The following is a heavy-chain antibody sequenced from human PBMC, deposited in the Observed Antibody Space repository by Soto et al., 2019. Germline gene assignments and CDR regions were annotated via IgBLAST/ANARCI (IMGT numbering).Heavy chain of an antibody. CDR3: ARVPIDNYCSGGSCYSVAGAFDI. V-gene: IGHV1-18*01. J-gene: IGHJ3*02. CDR2: ISAYNGNT. Sequence: QVQLVQSGAVVKKPGASVKVSCKASGYTFTSYGISWVRQAPGQGLEWMGWISAYNGNTNYAQKLQGRVTMTTDTSTSTAYMELRSLRSDDTAVYYCARVPIDNYCSGGSCYSVAGAFDIWGQGTMVTVSS. D-gene: IGHD2-15*01. CDR1: GYTFTSYG.